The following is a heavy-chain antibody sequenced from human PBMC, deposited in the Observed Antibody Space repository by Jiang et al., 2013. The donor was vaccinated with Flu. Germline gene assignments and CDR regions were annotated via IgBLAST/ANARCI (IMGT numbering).Heavy chain of an antibody. D-gene: IGHD3-10*01. V-gene: IGHV1-18*01. Sequence: SGAEVKKPGASVKVSCRASAYTFSSTGFNWVRQAPGQGLEWLGWFSAYDENTNYAQKFQGRVTMTTDTSTSTAYMELRSLTSDDTAVYFCARGGEPSLFDDWGQGTLVTVSS. CDR2: FSAYDENT. J-gene: IGHJ4*02. CDR3: ARGGEPSLFDD. CDR1: AYTFSSTG.